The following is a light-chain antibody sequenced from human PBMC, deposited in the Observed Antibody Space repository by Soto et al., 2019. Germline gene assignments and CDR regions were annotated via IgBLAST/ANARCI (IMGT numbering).Light chain of an antibody. V-gene: IGKV2D-29*02. Sequence: DVVMTQTPLSLSVTPGQPASISCKSRHSLLHITGETFLFWYLQKPGQSPQLLIYEVSTRVSGVPDRFSGSGSGTDFTLKISRVETDDVGIYYCMQSTQLPPTFGQGTRLEIK. J-gene: IGKJ5*01. CDR2: EVS. CDR1: HSLLHITGETF. CDR3: MQSTQLPPT.